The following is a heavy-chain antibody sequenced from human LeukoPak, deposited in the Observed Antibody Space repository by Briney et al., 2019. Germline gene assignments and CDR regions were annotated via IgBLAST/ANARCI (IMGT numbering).Heavy chain of an antibody. V-gene: IGHV3-7*01. J-gene: IGHJ6*02. CDR2: IKEDGSEQ. CDR3: ARVQGSSSHYYYYYYGMDV. Sequence: GGSLRLSCAASGFTFSNYWMSWVRQAPGKGLEWVANIKEDGSEQYYEDSVKGRFTISRDNAKNSLYLQMNSLRAEDTAVYYCARVQGSSSHYYYYYYGMDVWGQGTTVTVSS. CDR1: GFTFSNYW. D-gene: IGHD6-13*01.